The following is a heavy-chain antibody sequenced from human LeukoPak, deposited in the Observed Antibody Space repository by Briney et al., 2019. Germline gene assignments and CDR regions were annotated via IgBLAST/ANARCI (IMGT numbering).Heavy chain of an antibody. J-gene: IGHJ3*02. D-gene: IGHD1-26*01. CDR1: GFTFGSYA. CDR2: ISYDGSNK. V-gene: IGHV3-30-3*01. Sequence: PGGSLRLSCAASGFTFGSYAMHWVRQAPGKGLEWVAVISYDGSNKYYADSVKGRFTISRDNSKNTLYLQMNSLRAEDTAVYYCARDYLMGGTTGKAFDIWGQGTMVTISS. CDR3: ARDYLMGGTTGKAFDI.